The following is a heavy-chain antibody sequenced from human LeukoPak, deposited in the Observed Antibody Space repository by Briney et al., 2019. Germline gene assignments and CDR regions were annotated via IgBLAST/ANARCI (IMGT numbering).Heavy chain of an antibody. D-gene: IGHD2/OR15-2a*01. J-gene: IGHJ4*02. Sequence: SVKVSCKASGGTFSSYAVSWVRQAPGQGLEWMGRIIPIFGTANYAQKFQGRVTITTDESTSTAYMEPSSLRSEDTAVYYCARAFMYPFSDYFDYWGQGTLVTVSS. CDR1: GGTFSSYA. V-gene: IGHV1-69*05. CDR2: IIPIFGTA. CDR3: ARAFMYPFSDYFDY.